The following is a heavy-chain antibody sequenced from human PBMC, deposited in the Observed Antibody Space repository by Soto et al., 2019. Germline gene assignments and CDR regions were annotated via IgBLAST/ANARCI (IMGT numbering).Heavy chain of an antibody. CDR1: GDSISDYY. J-gene: IGHJ4*02. CDR2: IYYTGTT. Sequence: PSETLSLTCTVAGDSISDYYWGWIRQSPGKGLEWIGYIYYTGTTKYNPSLKSRVTISVDSSKNQFSLKLDSVTAADTAVYYCARLGGYYQAFDSWGQGTLVTVSS. D-gene: IGHD3-22*01. V-gene: IGHV4-59*08. CDR3: ARLGGYYQAFDS.